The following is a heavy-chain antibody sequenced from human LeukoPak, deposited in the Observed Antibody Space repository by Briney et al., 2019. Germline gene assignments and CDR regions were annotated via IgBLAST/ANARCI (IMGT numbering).Heavy chain of an antibody. J-gene: IGHJ4*02. CDR3: AKSEGNSGWYSESRYLDY. V-gene: IGHV3-23*01. D-gene: IGHD6-19*01. Sequence: GGSLRLSCVASGFTFSSYVMSWVRQAPGKGLEWVSGVSGGAVSTYYADAVKGRFTISRDNSKNTLYLQMNSLRAEDTAVYYCAKSEGNSGWYSESRYLDYWGQGTLVTVSS. CDR2: VSGGAVST. CDR1: GFTFSSYV.